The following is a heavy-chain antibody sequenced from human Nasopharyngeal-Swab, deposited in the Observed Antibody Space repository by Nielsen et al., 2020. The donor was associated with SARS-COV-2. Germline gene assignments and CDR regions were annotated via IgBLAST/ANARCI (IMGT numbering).Heavy chain of an antibody. V-gene: IGHV3-72*01. D-gene: IGHD3-22*01. J-gene: IGHJ4*02. CDR1: GFTFSDHH. CDR2: SKNKAYGYTT. CDR3: VRVHHYESSGYYPDY. Sequence: GESLKISCATSGFTFSDHHMDWVRQGPGMRLEWVGRSKNKAYGYTTKYAASVKGRFTISRDDSKNSVYLQMDSLKTEDTAVYFCVRVHHYESSGYYPDYWGQGTLVTVSS.